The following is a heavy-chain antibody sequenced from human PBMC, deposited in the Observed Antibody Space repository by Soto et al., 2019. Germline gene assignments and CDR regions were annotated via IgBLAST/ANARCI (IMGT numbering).Heavy chain of an antibody. V-gene: IGHV4-30-4*01. CDR2: IYYSGST. D-gene: IGHD6-13*01. CDR3: ARDRRVAAAGIFDY. J-gene: IGHJ4*02. CDR1: GGSISSGDYY. Sequence: PSETLSLTCTVSGGSISSGDYYWSWIRQPPGKGLEWIGYIYYSGSTYYNPSLKSRVTISVDTSKNQFSLKLSSVTAADTAVYYCARDRRVAAAGIFDYWGQGTLVTVSS.